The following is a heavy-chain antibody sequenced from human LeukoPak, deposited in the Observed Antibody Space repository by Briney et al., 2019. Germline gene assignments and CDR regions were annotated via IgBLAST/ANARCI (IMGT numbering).Heavy chain of an antibody. D-gene: IGHD3-9*01. CDR1: GFTFSSYG. CDR3: AKVMYDNLFDY. V-gene: IGHV3-30*18. Sequence: PGGSLRLSCAASGFTFSSYGMHWVRQAPGKGLEWVAVISYDGSNKYYADSVKGRFTISRDNFKNTLYLQMDSLRAEDTAVYYCAKVMYDNLFDYWGQGTLVTVSS. CDR2: ISYDGSNK. J-gene: IGHJ4*02.